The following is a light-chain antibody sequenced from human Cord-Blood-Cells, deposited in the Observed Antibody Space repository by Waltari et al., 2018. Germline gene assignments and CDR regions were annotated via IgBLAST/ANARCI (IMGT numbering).Light chain of an antibody. CDR2: DVS. Sequence: QSALTQPAPVSRSPGPSVTIACTGAGSYVGGFTYFSWYQQHPGKAPKLMIYDVSNRPSGVSNRFSGSKSGNTASLTISGLQAEDEADYYCSSYTSSSTYVFGTGTKVTVL. CDR3: SSYTSSSTYV. J-gene: IGLJ1*01. V-gene: IGLV2-14*01. CDR1: GSYVGGFTY.